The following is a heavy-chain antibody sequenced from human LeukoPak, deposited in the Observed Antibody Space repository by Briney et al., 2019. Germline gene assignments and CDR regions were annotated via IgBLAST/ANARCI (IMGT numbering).Heavy chain of an antibody. CDR2: IYYSGST. CDR3: AHFPSF. CDR1: GGSISSSSYY. D-gene: IGHD3-3*02. Sequence: TSETLSLTCTVSGGSISSSSYYWGWIRQPPGKGLEWMGSIYYSGSTYYNSSLKSRVTISVDTSKNQFSLKLNSVTAADTAVYYCAHFPSFWGQGTLVTVSS. J-gene: IGHJ4*02. V-gene: IGHV4-39*01.